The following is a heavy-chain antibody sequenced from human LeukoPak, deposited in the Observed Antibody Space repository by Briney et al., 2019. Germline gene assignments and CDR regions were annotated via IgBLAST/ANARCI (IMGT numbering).Heavy chain of an antibody. CDR1: GFTFSTYR. CDR3: AKSPEGYCSGGTCYLYFDY. CDR2: ISSSSSYI. V-gene: IGHV3-21*01. Sequence: GGSLRLSCAASGFTFSTYRMNWVRQAPGKGLEWVSSISSSSSYIYYADPVKGRFTISRDNAKDSLYLQMASLRAGETAVVYCAKSPEGYCSGGTCYLYFDYWGQGSLVTVSS. D-gene: IGHD2-15*01. J-gene: IGHJ4*02.